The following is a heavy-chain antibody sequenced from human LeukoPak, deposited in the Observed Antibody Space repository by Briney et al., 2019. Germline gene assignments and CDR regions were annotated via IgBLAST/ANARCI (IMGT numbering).Heavy chain of an antibody. CDR1: GYTFTGYY. V-gene: IGHV1-2*02. CDR2: INPNSGGT. J-gene: IGHJ4*02. D-gene: IGHD1-26*01. Sequence: ASVKVSCKASGYTFTGYYMHWVRQAPGQGLEWMGWINPNSGGTNYAQKFQGRVTMTRDTSISTAYMELRSLRSDDTAIYYCARDRFGVRSGSCDYWGQGTLLTVSS. CDR3: ARDRFGVRSGSCDY.